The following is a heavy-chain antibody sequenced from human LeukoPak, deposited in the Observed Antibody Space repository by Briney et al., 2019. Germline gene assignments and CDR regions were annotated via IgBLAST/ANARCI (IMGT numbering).Heavy chain of an antibody. J-gene: IGHJ2*01. CDR3: ARYFDL. Sequence: GGSLRLSCAASEFTFSSYSMNWVRQAPGKGPQWVSYITGSGSGIHYADSVKGRFTISRDNAKNSLYLQMNSLRAEDTSVYYCARYFDLWGRGTLVTVSS. V-gene: IGHV3-48*03. CDR1: EFTFSSYS. CDR2: ITGSGSGI.